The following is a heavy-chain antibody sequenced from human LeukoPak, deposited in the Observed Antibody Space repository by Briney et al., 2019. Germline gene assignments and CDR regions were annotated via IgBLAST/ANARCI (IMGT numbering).Heavy chain of an antibody. CDR3: ARQGKSVLLWVRGFPGFDY. CDR2: IDYSGST. V-gene: IGHV4-39*01. J-gene: IGHJ4*02. Sequence: TSETLSLTCTVSGASTSSSSYYWGWIRQPPGKGLEWSGRIDYSGSTYYNPSLKTPVTISVDKSKNQFSLKLSSVTAADTAVYYCARQGKSVLLWVRGFPGFDYWGQGTLVTVSS. CDR1: GASTSSSSYY. D-gene: IGHD3-10*01.